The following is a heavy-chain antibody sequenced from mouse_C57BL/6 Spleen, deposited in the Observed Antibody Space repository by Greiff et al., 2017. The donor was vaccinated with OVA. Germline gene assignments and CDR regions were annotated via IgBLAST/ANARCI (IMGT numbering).Heavy chain of an antibody. Sequence: QVQLKQPGAELVKPGASVKLSCKASGYTFTSYWMQWVKQRPGQGLEWIGEIDPSDSYTNYNQKFKGKATLTVDTSSSTAYMQLSSLTSEDSAVYYCALLRLWYFDVWGTGTTVTVSS. J-gene: IGHJ1*03. V-gene: IGHV1-50*01. CDR2: IDPSDSYT. CDR1: GYTFTSYW. D-gene: IGHD2-4*01. CDR3: ALLRLWYFDV.